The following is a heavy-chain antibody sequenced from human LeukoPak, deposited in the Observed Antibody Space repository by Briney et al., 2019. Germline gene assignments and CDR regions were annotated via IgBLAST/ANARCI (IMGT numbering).Heavy chain of an antibody. D-gene: IGHD6-13*01. Sequence: ASVKVSCKVSGYTLTELSMHWVRQAPGQGLEWMGIINPSGGSTSYAQKFQGRVTMTRDTSTSTVYMELSSLRSEDTAVYYCARGVAAAGTRGATYYYYMDVWGKGTTVTVSS. CDR2: INPSGGST. V-gene: IGHV1-46*01. J-gene: IGHJ6*03. CDR3: ARGVAAAGTRGATYYYYMDV. CDR1: GYTLTELS.